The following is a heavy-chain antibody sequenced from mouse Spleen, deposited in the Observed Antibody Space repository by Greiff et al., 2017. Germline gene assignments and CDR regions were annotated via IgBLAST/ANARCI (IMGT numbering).Heavy chain of an antibody. CDR1: GYSFTGYT. D-gene: IGHD2-4*01. J-gene: IGHJ3*01. CDR3: ARPIYYDYDVGGFAY. CDR2: INPYNGGT. Sequence: VHVKQSGPELVKPGASMKISCKASGYSFTGYTMNWVKQSHGKNLEWIGLINPYNGGTSYNQKFKGKATLTVDKSSSTAYMELLSLTSEDSAVYYCARPIYYDYDVGGFAYWGQGTLVTVSA. V-gene: IGHV1-18*01.